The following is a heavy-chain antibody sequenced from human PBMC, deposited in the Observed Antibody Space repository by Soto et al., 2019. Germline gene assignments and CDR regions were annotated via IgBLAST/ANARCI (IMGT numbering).Heavy chain of an antibody. CDR1: GFSLNTRGVG. Sequence: QITLKESGPTLVKPTQTLTLTCTFSGFSLNTRGVGVGWIRQPPGKALEWLALIYWDDDKRYSPSQKSRLTITRDTSKSQVVLTMTNMAPVDTATYYCAHRRVSTRSSYFDYWGQGTLVTVSS. D-gene: IGHD2-2*01. CDR2: IYWDDDK. CDR3: AHRRVSTRSSYFDY. V-gene: IGHV2-5*02. J-gene: IGHJ4*02.